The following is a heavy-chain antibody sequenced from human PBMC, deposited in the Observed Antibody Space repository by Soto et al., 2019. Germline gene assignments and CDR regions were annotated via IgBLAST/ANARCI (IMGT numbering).Heavy chain of an antibody. D-gene: IGHD1-26*01. V-gene: IGHV4-31*03. J-gene: IGHJ6*02. Sequence: SETLSLTCTVSGGSISSGGYYWSWIRQHPGKGLEWIGYIYYSGSTYYNPSLKSRVTISVDTSKNQFSLKLSSVTAADTAVYYCARGGEGVGTDTTGYYYYYGMDVWGQGTTVTVSS. CDR3: ARGGEGVGTDTTGYYYYYGMDV. CDR2: IYYSGST. CDR1: GGSISSGGYY.